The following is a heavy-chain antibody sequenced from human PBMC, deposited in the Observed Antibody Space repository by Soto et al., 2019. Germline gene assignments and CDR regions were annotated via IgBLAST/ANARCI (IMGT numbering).Heavy chain of an antibody. J-gene: IGHJ4*02. CDR1: GFTFDDYG. V-gene: IGHV3-20*04. D-gene: IGHD3-22*01. CDR3: ARDSDSSGYYPSFDY. Sequence: GGSLRLSCAASGFTFDDYGMSWVRQAPGKGLEWVSGINWNGGSTGYADSVKGRFTISRDNAKNSLYLQMNSLRAEDTALYYCARDSDSSGYYPSFDYWGQGTLVTVS. CDR2: INWNGGST.